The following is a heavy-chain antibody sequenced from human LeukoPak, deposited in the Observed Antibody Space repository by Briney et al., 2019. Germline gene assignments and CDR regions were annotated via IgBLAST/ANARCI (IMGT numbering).Heavy chain of an antibody. CDR1: GFTFSTYA. CDR2: ISGSGGST. V-gene: IGHV3-23*01. D-gene: IGHD2-2*01. Sequence: GGSLRLSCTTSGFTFSTYAMSWVRQAPGKGLEWVSAISGSGGSTYYADSVKGRFTISRDNSKNTLYLQMNGLRAEDTVVYYCAKSPGPAPFDYWGQGTLVTVSS. J-gene: IGHJ4*02. CDR3: AKSPGPAPFDY.